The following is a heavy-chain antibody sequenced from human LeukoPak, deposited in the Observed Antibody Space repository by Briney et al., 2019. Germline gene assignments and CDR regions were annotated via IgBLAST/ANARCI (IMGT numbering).Heavy chain of an antibody. D-gene: IGHD3-3*01. CDR2: IYYSGST. J-gene: IGHJ3*02. Sequence: SETLSLTCTVSGGSISSYYWSWIRQPPGKGLEWIGYIYYSGSTNYNPSLKSRVPISVDTSKNQCSLKLSSGTAADTAVYYCARDGRFPRRTFGIWGQGAMVTVSS. CDR1: GGSISSYY. V-gene: IGHV4-59*01. CDR3: ARDGRFPRRTFGI.